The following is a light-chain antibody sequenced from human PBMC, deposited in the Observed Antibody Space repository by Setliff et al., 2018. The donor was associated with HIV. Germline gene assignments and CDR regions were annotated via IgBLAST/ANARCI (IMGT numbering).Light chain of an antibody. J-gene: IGLJ1*01. CDR3: SSYTGTSTFV. V-gene: IGLV2-14*03. Sequence: ALTQPASVSGSPGQSITISCTGTSSDVGHNNYVSWYQQHPGKAPQLIIFDVTKRPSGVSNRFSGSKSGNTASLTISGLQAEDEGDYYCSSYTGTSTFVFGTGTKVTVL. CDR1: SSDVGHNNY. CDR2: DVT.